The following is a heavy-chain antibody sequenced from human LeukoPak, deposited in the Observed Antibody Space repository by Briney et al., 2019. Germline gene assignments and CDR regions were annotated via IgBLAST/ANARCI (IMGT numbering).Heavy chain of an antibody. Sequence: PGGSLRLSCAASGFTLSRYPMSWVPPAPRKGLEWGSALSGSGGSTHYAHSVKGRFTISRDNSKNTLYLQMNSLRAEDTAVYYCAKVDSSSWYGGAFDIWGQGTMVTVSS. CDR2: LSGSGGST. CDR3: AKVDSSSWYGGAFDI. J-gene: IGHJ3*02. CDR1: GFTLSRYP. V-gene: IGHV3-23*01. D-gene: IGHD6-13*01.